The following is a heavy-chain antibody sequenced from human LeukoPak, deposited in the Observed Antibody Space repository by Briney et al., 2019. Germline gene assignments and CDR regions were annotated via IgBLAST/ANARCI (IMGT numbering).Heavy chain of an antibody. CDR2: INHSGST. V-gene: IGHV4-34*01. Sequence: PSETLSLTCAVYGGSFSGYYWSWIRQPPGKGLEWIGEINHSGSTNYNPSLKSRVTISVDTSKNQFSLKLSSVTAADTAVYYCARVRSSGWKFDYWGQGTLVTVSS. J-gene: IGHJ4*02. D-gene: IGHD6-19*01. CDR3: ARVRSSGWKFDY. CDR1: GGSFSGYY.